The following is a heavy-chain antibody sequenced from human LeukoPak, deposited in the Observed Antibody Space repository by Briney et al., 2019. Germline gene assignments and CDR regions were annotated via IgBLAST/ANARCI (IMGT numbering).Heavy chain of an antibody. V-gene: IGHV1-2*02. J-gene: IGHJ4*02. Sequence: GASVKVSCKASGYTFTGYYMHWVRQAPGQGLEWMGWINPNSGGTNYAQKFQGRVTMTRDTSISTAYMEPSRLRSDDTAVYYCAREAKAYKYQVLVGPPNYWGQGTLVTVSS. CDR3: AREAKAYKYQVLVGPPNY. D-gene: IGHD1-1*01. CDR1: GYTFTGYY. CDR2: INPNSGGT.